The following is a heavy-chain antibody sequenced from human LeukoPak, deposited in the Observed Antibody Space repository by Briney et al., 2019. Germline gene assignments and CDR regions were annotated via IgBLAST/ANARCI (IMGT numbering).Heavy chain of an antibody. Sequence: PSETLSLTCTVSGDSVSNGNYYWSWLRQPPGKVLEWIGYIYYTGKTYYNPSLEGRVTILVDTSRNHFSVKLGSVTAADTAVYYCARSQNYYGSGDYWSQGTLVTVSS. CDR2: IYYTGKT. D-gene: IGHD3-10*01. J-gene: IGHJ4*02. CDR1: GDSVSNGNYY. CDR3: ARSQNYYGSGDY. V-gene: IGHV4-61*03.